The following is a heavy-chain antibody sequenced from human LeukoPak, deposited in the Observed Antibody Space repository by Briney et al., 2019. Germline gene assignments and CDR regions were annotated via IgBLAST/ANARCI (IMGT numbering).Heavy chain of an antibody. J-gene: IGHJ3*02. CDR3: AREIFNGFDI. CDR2: ISYDGSNK. Sequence: TGGSLRLSCAASGFTFSSYSMHWVRQAPGKGLEGVAVISYDGSNKDYADSVKGRFTISRDNSKNTLFLQMNSLRAEDTAVYYCAREIFNGFDIWGQGTMVTVSS. CDR1: GFTFSSYS. V-gene: IGHV3-30*03.